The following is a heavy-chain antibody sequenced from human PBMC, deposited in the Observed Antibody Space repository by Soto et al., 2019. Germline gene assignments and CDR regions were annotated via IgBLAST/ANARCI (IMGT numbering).Heavy chain of an antibody. CDR2: IYYSGST. CDR3: ARHDYIWGSYRIDY. CDR1: GGSISSYY. D-gene: IGHD3-16*02. J-gene: IGHJ4*02. V-gene: IGHV4-59*01. Sequence: ASETLSLTCTVSGGSISSYYWSWIRQPPGKGLEWIGYIYYSGSTNYNPSLKSRVTISVDTSKNQFSLKLSSVTAADTAVYYCARHDYIWGSYRIDYWGQGTLVTVSS.